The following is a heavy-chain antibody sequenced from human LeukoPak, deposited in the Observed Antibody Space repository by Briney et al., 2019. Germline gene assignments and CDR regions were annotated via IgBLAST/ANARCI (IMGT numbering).Heavy chain of an antibody. CDR1: GGTFSSYA. D-gene: IGHD2/OR15-2a*01. CDR3: ARNIDSLSLYYYYGMDV. J-gene: IGHJ6*02. Sequence: SVKVSCKASGGTFSSYAISWVRQAPGQGLEWMGGIIPIFGTANYAXXLQGRXTITADESTSTAYMELSSLRSEDTAVYYCARNIDSLSLYYYYGMDVWGQGTTVTVSS. CDR2: IIPIFGTA. V-gene: IGHV1-69*13.